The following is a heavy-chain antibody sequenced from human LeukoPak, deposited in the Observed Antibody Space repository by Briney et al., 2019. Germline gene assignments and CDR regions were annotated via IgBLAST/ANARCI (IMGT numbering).Heavy chain of an antibody. CDR3: ARDQYIQAFDI. V-gene: IGHV4-59*02. CDR1: GGSVSSYY. CDR2: ISHTDTI. D-gene: IGHD5-18*01. J-gene: IGHJ3*02. Sequence: SDTLPLTCTVSGGSVSSYYWNWVRQTPGKGLEWIGYISHTDTIAYGPSLRSRVTMSLDTSKNQFSLKLSSVTAADTAVYYCARDQYIQAFDIWGQGTMVTVSS.